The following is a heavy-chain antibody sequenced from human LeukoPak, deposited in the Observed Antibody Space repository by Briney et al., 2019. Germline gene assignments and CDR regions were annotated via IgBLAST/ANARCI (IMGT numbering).Heavy chain of an antibody. CDR2: IYYSGST. D-gene: IGHD6-13*01. Sequence: KASETLSLTCTVSGGSISSYYWSWIRQPPGKGLEWIGYIYYSGSTNYNPSLKSRVTISVDTSKNQFSLRLSSVTAADTAVYYCARVWLMGEIAAAGLTTDFTGWFDPWGQGTLVTVSS. V-gene: IGHV4-59*01. CDR3: ARVWLMGEIAAAGLTTDFTGWFDP. J-gene: IGHJ5*02. CDR1: GGSISSYY.